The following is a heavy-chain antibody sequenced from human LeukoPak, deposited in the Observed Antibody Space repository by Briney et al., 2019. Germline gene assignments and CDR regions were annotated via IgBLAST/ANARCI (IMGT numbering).Heavy chain of an antibody. CDR1: GFTFSSYS. CDR3: ARDRLYNWNPTYFDY. D-gene: IGHD1-20*01. Sequence: PGGSLRLSCAASGFTFSSYSMIWVRQAPGKGLEWVASISSSSSYIYYADSVKGRFTISRDNAKNSLYLQMNSLRAEDTAVYYCARDRLYNWNPTYFDYWGQGTLVTVSS. V-gene: IGHV3-21*01. CDR2: ISSSSSYI. J-gene: IGHJ4*02.